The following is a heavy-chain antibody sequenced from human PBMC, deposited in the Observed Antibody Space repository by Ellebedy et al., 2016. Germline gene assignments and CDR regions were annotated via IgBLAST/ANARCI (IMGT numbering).Heavy chain of an antibody. J-gene: IGHJ5*02. CDR2: MNPNSGNT. V-gene: IGHV1-8*01. Sequence: ASVKVSXXASGFTFTSCDYNWVRQAPGQGLEWMGWMNPNSGNTGYAQKFQGRVIMTRNTSISTAYMELSSLRSEDTAVYYCARGRTAVAGTVDWFDPWGQGTLVTVSS. D-gene: IGHD6-19*01. CDR1: GFTFTSCD. CDR3: ARGRTAVAGTVDWFDP.